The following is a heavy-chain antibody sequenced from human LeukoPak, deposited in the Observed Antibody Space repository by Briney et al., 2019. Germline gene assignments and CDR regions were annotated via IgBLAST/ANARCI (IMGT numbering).Heavy chain of an antibody. CDR1: GGSISSYF. CDR3: ARGSIAARPDGLFDY. V-gene: IGHV4-59*01. Sequence: SETLSLTCTVSGGSISSYFWSWSRQPPGKGLEWTGYIYYSGSTNYNPSLKSRVTISVDTSKNQFSLKLSSVTAADTAVYYCARGSIAARPDGLFDYWGQGTLVTVSS. J-gene: IGHJ4*02. D-gene: IGHD6-6*01. CDR2: IYYSGST.